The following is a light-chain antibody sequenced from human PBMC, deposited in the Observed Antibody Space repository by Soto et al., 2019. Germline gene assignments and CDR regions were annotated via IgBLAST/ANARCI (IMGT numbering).Light chain of an antibody. CDR1: SSNIGRDT. J-gene: IGLJ2*01. V-gene: IGLV1-44*01. CDR2: SNN. Sequence: QAVLTQPPSASGTPGQRVIISCSGSSSNIGRDTVNWYRQFPGTAPKLLIYSNNQLPSGVPDRFSGSKSGTAASLAISGLQSEDEAEYYCSVWDYSLHGLVVFGGGTKLTVL. CDR3: SVWDYSLHGLVV.